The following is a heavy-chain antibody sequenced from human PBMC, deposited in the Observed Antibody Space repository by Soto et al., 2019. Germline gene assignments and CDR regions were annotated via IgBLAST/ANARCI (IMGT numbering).Heavy chain of an antibody. Sequence: GASVKVSCKASGYTFTSYGIIWVRQAPGQGLEWMGWISAYNGNTNYAQKLQGRVTMTTDTSTSTAYMELRSLRSDDTAVYYCARDIVVVVAATPPEPPLPGFAPWGQGTLVTVSS. CDR2: ISAYNGNT. J-gene: IGHJ5*02. V-gene: IGHV1-18*01. CDR3: ARDIVVVVAATPPEPPLPGFAP. D-gene: IGHD2-15*01. CDR1: GYTFTSYG.